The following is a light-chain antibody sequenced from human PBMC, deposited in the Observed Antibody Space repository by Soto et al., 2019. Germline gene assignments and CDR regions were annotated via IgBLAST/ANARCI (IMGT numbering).Light chain of an antibody. CDR3: QTWGTGSWV. J-gene: IGLJ3*02. CDR2: LNSDGSH. Sequence: QAVVTQSPSASASLGASVKLTCTLSSGHSSYAIAWHQQQPEKGPRYLMKLNSDGSHSKGDGIPDRFSGSSSGAERYLTISSLQSKDEADYYCQTWGTGSWVFGGGTKLTVL. V-gene: IGLV4-69*01. CDR1: SGHSSYA.